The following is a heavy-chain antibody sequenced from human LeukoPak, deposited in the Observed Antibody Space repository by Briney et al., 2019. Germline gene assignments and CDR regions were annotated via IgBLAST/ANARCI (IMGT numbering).Heavy chain of an antibody. D-gene: IGHD1-26*01. V-gene: IGHV4-61*02. J-gene: IGHJ3*01. CDR1: GDSINTNHFF. Sequence: SQTLSLTCTVSGDSINTNHFFWNWLRQPAGKGLEWIGRIYTSGTTQYNPSLNSRVTMSIDTSRNQFSLTLNSAIAADTAVYHCARYREPYDHLPHALDVWGQGTMVTVSS. CDR2: IYTSGTT. CDR3: ARYREPYDHLPHALDV.